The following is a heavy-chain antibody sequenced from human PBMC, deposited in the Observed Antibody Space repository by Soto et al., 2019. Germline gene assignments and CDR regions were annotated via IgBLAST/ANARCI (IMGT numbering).Heavy chain of an antibody. CDR1: GGSVSSGSYY. V-gene: IGHV4-61*01. Sequence: PSETLSLTCTVSGGSVSSGSYYWSWIRQPPGKGLEWIGYIYYSGSTNYNPSLKSRVTISVDTSKNQFSLKLSSVTAADTAVYYCARYFRGSGRYFFDYWGQGTLVTVSS. CDR2: IYYSGST. D-gene: IGHD6-19*01. CDR3: ARYFRGSGRYFFDY. J-gene: IGHJ4*02.